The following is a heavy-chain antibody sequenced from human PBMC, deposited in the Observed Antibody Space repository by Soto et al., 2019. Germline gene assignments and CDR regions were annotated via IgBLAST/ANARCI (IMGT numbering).Heavy chain of an antibody. CDR3: ARPRTVATTKGYDY. CDR1: GGTFSNYP. D-gene: IGHD1-1*01. J-gene: IGHJ4*02. V-gene: IGHV1-69*13. Sequence: SVKVSCKASGGTFSNYPFTWVRQAPGQGLEWMGGIIPIFGTVTYAQKFQGRVTISADESTSTAYMEMSDLTSEDTAVYYCARPRTVATTKGYDYWGQGTLVTVSS. CDR2: IIPIFGTV.